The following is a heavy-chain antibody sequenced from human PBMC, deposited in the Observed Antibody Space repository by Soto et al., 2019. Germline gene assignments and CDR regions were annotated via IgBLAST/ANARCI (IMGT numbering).Heavy chain of an antibody. Sequence: QVQLVESGGGVVQPGRSLRLSCAVSGFTFSNYGMHWVRQAPGKGPEWVAVISYDGTNKFYADSVTGLFTIARDNSKNTLYLQMTSLRSEDTSVYDWANDAGATFGPYYFSYWGQGTLVTVSS. CDR3: ANDAGATFGPYYFSY. CDR2: ISYDGTNK. D-gene: IGHD1-26*01. J-gene: IGHJ4*02. CDR1: GFTFSNYG. V-gene: IGHV3-30*18.